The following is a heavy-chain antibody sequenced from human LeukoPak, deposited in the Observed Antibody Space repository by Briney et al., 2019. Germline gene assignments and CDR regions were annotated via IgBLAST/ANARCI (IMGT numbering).Heavy chain of an antibody. CDR3: AKDQVDTAMVWGPGGQNYGMDV. CDR1: GFTFSSYG. Sequence: PGRSLRLSCAAAGFTFSSYGMHWVRQAPGKGLEWVAVITYDASNKYYADSVKGPFTISRDNSKNTLYLQMNSLRAEDTAVYYCAKDQVDTAMVWGPGGQNYGMDVWGKGTTVTVSS. J-gene: IGHJ6*04. CDR2: ITYDASNK. V-gene: IGHV3-30*18. D-gene: IGHD5-18*01.